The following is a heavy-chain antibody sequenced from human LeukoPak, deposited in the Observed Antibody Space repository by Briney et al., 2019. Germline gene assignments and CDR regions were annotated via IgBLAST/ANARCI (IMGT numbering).Heavy chain of an antibody. CDR3: AISTSSSGWSFSDY. Sequence: ASVKVSCKASGYTFTSYGISWVRQAPGQGLEWMGWISAYNGNTNYAQKLQGRVTMTTDTSTSTAYMELRSLRSDDPAVYYCAISTSSSGWSFSDYWGQGTLVTVSS. V-gene: IGHV1-18*01. CDR1: GYTFTSYG. D-gene: IGHD6-19*01. CDR2: ISAYNGNT. J-gene: IGHJ4*02.